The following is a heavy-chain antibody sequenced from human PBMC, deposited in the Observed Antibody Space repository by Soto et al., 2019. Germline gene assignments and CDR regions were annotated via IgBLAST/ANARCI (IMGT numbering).Heavy chain of an antibody. V-gene: IGHV1-69*01. D-gene: IGHD5-12*01. CDR1: GGTFSSYA. CDR3: ARGGYSGYEPEEYYYYYGMDV. CDR2: IIPIFGTA. J-gene: IGHJ6*02. Sequence: QVQLVQSGAEVKKPGSSVKVSCKASGGTFSSYAISWVQQAPGQGLEWMGGIIPIFGTANYAQKFQGRVTITADESTSTAYMELSSLRSEDTAVYYCARGGYSGYEPEEYYYYYGMDVWGQGTTVTVSS.